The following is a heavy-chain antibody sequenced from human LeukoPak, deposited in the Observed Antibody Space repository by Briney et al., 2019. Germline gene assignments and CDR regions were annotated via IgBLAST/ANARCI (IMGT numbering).Heavy chain of an antibody. D-gene: IGHD2-2*01. CDR1: GYSFTSYW. J-gene: IGHJ4*02. CDR2: IYPGDSDT. Sequence: GESLKISCKGSGYSFTSYWIGWVRPMPGKGLGWMGIIYPGDSDTRYSPSFQGQVTISADKSISTAYLQWSSLKASDTAMYYCARQWEHCSSTSCPDYWGQGTLVTVSS. CDR3: ARQWEHCSSTSCPDY. V-gene: IGHV5-51*01.